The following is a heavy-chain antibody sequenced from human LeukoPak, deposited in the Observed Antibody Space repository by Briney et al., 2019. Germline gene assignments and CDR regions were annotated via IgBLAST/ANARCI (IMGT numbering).Heavy chain of an antibody. V-gene: IGHV3-21*04. CDR3: AKDDGPPPSYFDY. J-gene: IGHJ4*02. Sequence: GGSLRLSCAASGFTFSSYSMNWVRQAPGKGLEWVSSISSSSSYIYYADSVKGRFTISRDNAKNSLYLQMDSLRAEDTAVYYCAKDDGPPPSYFDYWGQGTPVTVSS. CDR2: ISSSSSYI. CDR1: GFTFSSYS.